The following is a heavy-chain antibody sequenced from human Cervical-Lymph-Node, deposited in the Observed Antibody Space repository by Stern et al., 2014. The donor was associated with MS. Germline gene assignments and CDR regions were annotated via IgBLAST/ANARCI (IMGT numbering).Heavy chain of an antibody. CDR3: VCRDAYNSDI. Sequence: EVQLVESGGGLVQPGGSLRLSCAASGFTFSSYWMTWVRQAPGKGLEWVDNIKQDGSEKYYVDSVKGRFTISRDNAKNSLYLQMNSLRAEDTAVYYCVCRDAYNSDIWGQGTMVTVSS. CDR1: GFTFSSYW. J-gene: IGHJ3*02. CDR2: IKQDGSEK. D-gene: IGHD5-24*01. V-gene: IGHV3-7*01.